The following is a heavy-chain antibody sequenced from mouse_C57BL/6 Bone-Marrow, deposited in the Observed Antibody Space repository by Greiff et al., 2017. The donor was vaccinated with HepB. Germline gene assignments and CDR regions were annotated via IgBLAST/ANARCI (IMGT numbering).Heavy chain of an antibody. J-gene: IGHJ2*01. Sequence: QVQLQQSGAELVMPGASVKLSCKASGYTFTSYWMHWVKQRPGQGLEWIGEIDPSDSYTNYNQKFKGKSTLTVDKSSSTAYMQLSSLTSEDSAVYYCARSGPYYYGSSYYYWGQGTTLTVSS. D-gene: IGHD1-1*01. V-gene: IGHV1-69*01. CDR1: GYTFTSYW. CDR2: IDPSDSYT. CDR3: ARSGPYYYGSSYYY.